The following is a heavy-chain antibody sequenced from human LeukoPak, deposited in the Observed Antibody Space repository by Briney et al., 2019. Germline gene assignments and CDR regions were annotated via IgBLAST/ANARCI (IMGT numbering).Heavy chain of an antibody. Sequence: GSVRVSCKASGYTFTSYGISWVRQAPGEGLEWMGWISAYKGKTNYAQKLRGRVTITTDTTKSRAYMELRSLRSDDTAVYYCARGGSGGVCNYWGQGTLVTVSS. CDR2: ISAYKGKT. CDR1: GYTFTSYG. CDR3: ARGGSGGVCNY. J-gene: IGHJ4*02. D-gene: IGHD3-10*01. V-gene: IGHV1-18*01.